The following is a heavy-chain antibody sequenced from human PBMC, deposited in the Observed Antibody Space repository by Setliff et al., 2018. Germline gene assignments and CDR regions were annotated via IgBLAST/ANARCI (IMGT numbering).Heavy chain of an antibody. CDR3: ARHASSGLQTFDF. CDR2: IYNSGST. J-gene: IGHJ4*02. D-gene: IGHD6-13*01. CDR1: GGSISSGSYY. Sequence: LSLTCTVSGGSISSGSYYWAWIRQPPGKGLEWIGSIYNSGSTYYNPSLKSRVSISVDRSKNQFSLKLTSVTAADTAVYYCARHASSGLQTFDFWGQGALVTVSS. V-gene: IGHV4-39*01.